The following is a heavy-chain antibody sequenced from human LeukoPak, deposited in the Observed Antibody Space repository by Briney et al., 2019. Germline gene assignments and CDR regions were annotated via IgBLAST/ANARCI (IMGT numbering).Heavy chain of an antibody. J-gene: IGHJ6*02. CDR3: ARDPGVKVTTHLGYYYYYGMDV. Sequence: GGALRLSCAASGSTFSSYSMNWVRQAPGKGLEWVSSISSSSSYIYYADSVKGGLTISRDNAKNSLYLQMNSLRAEDTAVYYCARDPGVKVTTHLGYYYYYGMDVWGQGTTVTVSS. V-gene: IGHV3-21*01. D-gene: IGHD4-11*01. CDR1: GSTFSSYS. CDR2: ISSSSSYI.